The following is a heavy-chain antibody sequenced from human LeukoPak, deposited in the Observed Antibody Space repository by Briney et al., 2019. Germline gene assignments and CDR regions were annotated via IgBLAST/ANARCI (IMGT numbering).Heavy chain of an antibody. CDR3: AKVGQYSSSWDFDY. CDR1: GFTFSGYG. D-gene: IGHD6-13*01. V-gene: IGHV3-30*02. Sequence: GGSLRLSCAASGFTFSGYGMHWVRQAPGKGLEWVSFIRYDASKKYYAASMKGPFTISRDQSKSTLYLQTNSLRAEDTAVYYCAKVGQYSSSWDFDYWGQGTLVTVSS. J-gene: IGHJ4*02. CDR2: IRYDASKK.